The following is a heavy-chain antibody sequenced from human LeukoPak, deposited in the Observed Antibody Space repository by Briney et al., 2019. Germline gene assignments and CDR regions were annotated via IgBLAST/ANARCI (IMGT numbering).Heavy chain of an antibody. Sequence: GGSLRLSCAASGFSFSSYGMHWVRQAPGQGLEWVSSISYDGGKKHYADSVKGRFTISRDNSKNTLSLQLNSLRGDDTGMYFCAKDSSSSNYYYGLDVWGQGTTVIVSS. V-gene: IGHV3-30*02. J-gene: IGHJ6*02. CDR2: ISYDGGKK. CDR3: AKDSSSSNYYYGLDV. D-gene: IGHD6-13*01. CDR1: GFSFSSYG.